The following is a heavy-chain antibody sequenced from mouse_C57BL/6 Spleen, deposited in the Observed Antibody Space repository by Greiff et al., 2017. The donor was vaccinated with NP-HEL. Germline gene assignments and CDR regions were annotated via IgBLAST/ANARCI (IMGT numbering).Heavy chain of an antibody. Sequence: VQLQQSGPELVKPGASVKISCTASGYAFSSSWMNWVKQRPGKGLEWIGRIYPGDGDNNYNGKVKGKATLTADKSSSTAYMQLSSLTSEDSAVYFGAKPYGNYEGFDYWGQGTTLTVSS. CDR3: AKPYGNYEGFDY. V-gene: IGHV1-82*01. D-gene: IGHD2-1*01. CDR2: IYPGDGDN. J-gene: IGHJ2*01. CDR1: GYAFSSSW.